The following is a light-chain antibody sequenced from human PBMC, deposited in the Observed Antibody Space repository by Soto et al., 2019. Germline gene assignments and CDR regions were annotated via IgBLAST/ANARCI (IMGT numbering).Light chain of an antibody. J-gene: IGKJ1*01. Sequence: DIQMTQSPSTLSASIGDRVTITCRASQSISRWLAWYQQKPGKAPKVLIWDASSLQRGVPSRFSGSGSGTEFTLTISSLQPDDFATYYCQQYNDCSTWTFGQGTKVEIK. CDR1: QSISRW. V-gene: IGKV1-5*01. CDR2: DAS. CDR3: QQYNDCSTWT.